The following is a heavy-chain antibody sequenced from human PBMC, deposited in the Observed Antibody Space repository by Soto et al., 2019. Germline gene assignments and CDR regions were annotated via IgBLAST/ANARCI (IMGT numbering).Heavy chain of an antibody. CDR3: ARVPIDTYMIYWSDP. J-gene: IGHJ5*02. V-gene: IGHV4-61*08. CDR1: GDSVSSGDYY. CDR2: IYFSGRT. Sequence: PSETLSLTCTVSGDSVSSGDYYWTWIRQPPGKGLEWVGHIYFSGRTNYIPSLESRVTISLDTSRNQFSLKLTSVTAADTAVYYCARVPIDTYMIYWSDPWGHGTLVTVSS. D-gene: IGHD3-16*01.